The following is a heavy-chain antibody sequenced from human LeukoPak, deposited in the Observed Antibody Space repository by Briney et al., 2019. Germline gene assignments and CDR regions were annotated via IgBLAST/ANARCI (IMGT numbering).Heavy chain of an antibody. CDR1: GFTFSTYA. J-gene: IGHJ5*02. CDR3: AKVLGSSSWYSLGS. D-gene: IGHD6-13*01. V-gene: IGHV3-64*04. CDR2: ISSNGGGSST. Sequence: GGSLRLSCSASGFTFSTYAMHWVRQAPGKGLEYVSTISSNGGGSSTSYADSVKGRFTISRDNNKGSLYLQMNSLTTEDTALYYCAKVLGSSSWYSLGSWGQGTLVTVSS.